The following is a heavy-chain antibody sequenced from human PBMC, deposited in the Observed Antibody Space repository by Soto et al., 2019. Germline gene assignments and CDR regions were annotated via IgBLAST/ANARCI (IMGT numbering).Heavy chain of an antibody. V-gene: IGHV2-5*02. Sequence: QITLKESGPTLVKPTQTLTLTCTFSGFSLSTSGVGVGWIHQPPGKALEWLALIYWDDGKRYSPSLKSRLTITKDTSKNQVVLTMTNIDPVDTATYYCAHRFRDSSGYSFDPWGQGTLVTVSS. J-gene: IGHJ5*02. CDR3: AHRFRDSSGYSFDP. CDR1: GFSLSTSGVG. CDR2: IYWDDGK. D-gene: IGHD3-22*01.